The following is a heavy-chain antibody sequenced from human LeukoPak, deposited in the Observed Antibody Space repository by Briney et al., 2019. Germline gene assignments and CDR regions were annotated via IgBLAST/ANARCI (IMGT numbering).Heavy chain of an antibody. D-gene: IGHD3-9*01. CDR3: ARGGYDILTGYFDY. J-gene: IGHJ4*02. CDR2: INHSGST. Sequence: SETLSLTCAVYGGSFSGYYWSWIRQPPGKGLEWIGEINHSGSTNYNPSLKSRVTISLDTSKNQFSLKLSSVTAADTAVYYCARGGYDILTGYFDYWGQGTLVTVSS. V-gene: IGHV4-34*01. CDR1: GGSFSGYY.